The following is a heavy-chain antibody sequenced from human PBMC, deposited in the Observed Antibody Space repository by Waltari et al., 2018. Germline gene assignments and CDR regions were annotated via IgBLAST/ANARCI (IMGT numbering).Heavy chain of an antibody. D-gene: IGHD4-17*01. CDR1: GGSISSNYN. Sequence: QQLPESGPGLVKPSDTLSLTCTVTGGSISSNYNWGWIRQPPGKGLNWKGNMQYRGSTFYNPALKSRVTRSLGTSKIQFSRRLSSVGAADAAVYFCGRIAFGDDGGYFQHWGQGTLVTVSA. J-gene: IGHJ1*01. CDR3: GRIAFGDDGGYFQH. V-gene: IGHV4-39*01. CDR2: MQYRGST.